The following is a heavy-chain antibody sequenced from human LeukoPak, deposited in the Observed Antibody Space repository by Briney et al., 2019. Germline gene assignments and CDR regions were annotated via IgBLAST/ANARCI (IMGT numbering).Heavy chain of an antibody. J-gene: IGHJ6*03. CDR2: IYTSGST. V-gene: IGHV4-61*02. Sequence: PSQTLSLTCTVSGGSISSGGYYWSWIRQPAGKGLEWIGRIYTSGSTNYNPSLKSRVTMSVDTSKNQFSLKLSSVTAADTAVYYCAREARQVHYYYYYYMDVWGKGTTVTVSS. CDR3: AREARQVHYYYYYYMDV. D-gene: IGHD6-6*01. CDR1: GGSISSGGYY.